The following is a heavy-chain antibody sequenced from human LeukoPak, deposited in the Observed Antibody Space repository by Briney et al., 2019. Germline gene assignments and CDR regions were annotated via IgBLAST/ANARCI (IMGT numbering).Heavy chain of an antibody. CDR3: ARLSMGGYDY. CDR2: INHSGST. J-gene: IGHJ4*02. V-gene: IGHV4-34*01. D-gene: IGHD3-22*01. CDR1: GGSFSGYY. Sequence: SETLSLTCAVYGGSFSGYYWSWIRQPPGKGLEWIGEINHSGSTYYNPSLKSRVTIFVDTSKNQFSLKLSSVTAADTAVYYCARLSMGGYDYWGQGTLVTVSS.